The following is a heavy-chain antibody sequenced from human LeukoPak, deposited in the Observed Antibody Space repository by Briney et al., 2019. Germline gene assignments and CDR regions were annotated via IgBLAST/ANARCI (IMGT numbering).Heavy chain of an antibody. V-gene: IGHV4-39*07. J-gene: IGHJ4*02. CDR1: GGSISSSSYY. D-gene: IGHD6-13*01. Sequence: SETLSLTCTVSGGSISSSSYYWGWIRQPPGKGLEWIGSIYYSGSTYYNPSRKSRVTKSVDTSKNQFSLKLSSVTAADTAVYYCARGKRRMAAAGTFDYWGQGTLVTVSS. CDR3: ARGKRRMAAAGTFDY. CDR2: IYYSGST.